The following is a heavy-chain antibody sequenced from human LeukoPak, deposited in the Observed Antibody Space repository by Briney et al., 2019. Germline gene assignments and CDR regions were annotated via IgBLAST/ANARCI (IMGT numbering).Heavy chain of an antibody. D-gene: IGHD4-11*01. CDR3: ARYRRDSTYFLDY. CDR1: GGSINSHY. J-gene: IGHJ4*02. Sequence: SETLSLTCSVSGGSINSHYWSWIRQPPGKALEWIGYFYYTGSTNYNPSLRSRVAMSIDTSKNQFSLNLSSVTAADTAIYHCARYRRDSTYFLDYWGPGTQFIVSS. V-gene: IGHV4-59*11. CDR2: FYYTGST.